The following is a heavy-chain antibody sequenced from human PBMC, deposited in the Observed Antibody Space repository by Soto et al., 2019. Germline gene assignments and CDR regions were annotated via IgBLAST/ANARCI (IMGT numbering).Heavy chain of an antibody. Sequence: QVQLVQSGAEVKKPGASVKVSCKASGYTFTSYDINWVRQATGQGLEWMGWMNPNSGNTGYAQKSQGSVTMTRNTXXSAAYMELSSLRSEDTAVYYCARVPIAAAGKDFDYWGQGTLVTVSS. CDR2: MNPNSGNT. J-gene: IGHJ4*02. CDR1: GYTFTSYD. D-gene: IGHD6-13*01. V-gene: IGHV1-8*01. CDR3: ARVPIAAAGKDFDY.